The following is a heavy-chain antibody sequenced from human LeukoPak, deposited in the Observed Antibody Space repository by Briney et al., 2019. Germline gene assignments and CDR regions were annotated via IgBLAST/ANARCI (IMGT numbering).Heavy chain of an antibody. CDR2: INTLDGNT. Sequence: ASVKVSCKASGYTFTSYYMHWVRQAPGQGLEWMGIINTLDGNTNYAQKFQGRVTITADKSTSTAYMELSSLRSEDTAVYYCARSKYYYDSSGYYLTYWGQGTLVTVSS. D-gene: IGHD3-22*01. J-gene: IGHJ4*02. CDR3: ARSKYYYDSSGYYLTY. V-gene: IGHV1-46*01. CDR1: GYTFTSYY.